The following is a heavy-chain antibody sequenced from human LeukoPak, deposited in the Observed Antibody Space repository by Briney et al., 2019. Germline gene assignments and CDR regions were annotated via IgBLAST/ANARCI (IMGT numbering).Heavy chain of an antibody. CDR3: ASDGSSGYCLGQYYFDF. Sequence: GGCLRLSCAASGFTFSSYSTNWVPQAPGKGLEWVSAISSGSEYIYYADSVKGRFPIPRDNAKNSLYLQMNSLRAEDTAVYYCASDGSSGYCLGQYYFDFWAREPWSPSPQ. V-gene: IGHV3-21*01. D-gene: IGHD3-22*01. J-gene: IGHJ4*02. CDR1: GFTFSSYS. CDR2: ISSGSEYI.